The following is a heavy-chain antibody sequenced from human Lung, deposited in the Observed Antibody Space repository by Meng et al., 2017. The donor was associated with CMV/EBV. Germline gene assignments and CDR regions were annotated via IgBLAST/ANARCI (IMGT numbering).Heavy chain of an antibody. Sequence: GGSLRLXCLASGLTFSSHPMTWVRQAPGKGLEWVSSISGSGGSRYSADSVQGRFTSSRDNSKNTLYLQMSALRDEDTALYYCARGGPVAGKNWCDRWRRGXLVTVSS. CDR2: ISGSGGSR. V-gene: IGHV3-23*01. J-gene: IGHJ5*02. CDR3: ARGGPVAGKNWCDR. D-gene: IGHD6-19*01. CDR1: GLTFSSHP.